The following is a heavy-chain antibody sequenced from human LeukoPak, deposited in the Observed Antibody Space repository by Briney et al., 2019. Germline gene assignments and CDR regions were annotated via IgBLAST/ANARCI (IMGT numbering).Heavy chain of an antibody. D-gene: IGHD2/OR15-2a*01. Sequence: GGSLRLSCAASGFSFSSYEMNWVRQAPGKGLEWVSHISSDGRVETYVDSVRGRFTMSRDNAKNFLFLQMSGLRAEDTAVYYCARDTLDGPFVISLDYWGQGALVTVSS. CDR1: GFSFSSYE. CDR2: ISSDGRVE. CDR3: ARDTLDGPFVISLDY. V-gene: IGHV3-48*03. J-gene: IGHJ4*02.